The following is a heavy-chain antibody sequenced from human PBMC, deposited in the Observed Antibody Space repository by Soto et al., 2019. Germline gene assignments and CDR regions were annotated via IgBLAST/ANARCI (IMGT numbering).Heavy chain of an antibody. J-gene: IGHJ3*02. CDR1: GFTFSSYA. CDR2: ISGSGGST. V-gene: IGHV3-23*01. CDR3: AKLHRIAVAQVDAFDI. D-gene: IGHD6-19*01. Sequence: EVQLLESGGGLVQPGGSLRLSCAASGFTFSSYAMSWVRQAPGKGLEWVSAISGSGGSTYYADSVKGRFTISGDNSKNTLYLQMNSLRAEDTAVYYCAKLHRIAVAQVDAFDIWGQGTMVPVSS.